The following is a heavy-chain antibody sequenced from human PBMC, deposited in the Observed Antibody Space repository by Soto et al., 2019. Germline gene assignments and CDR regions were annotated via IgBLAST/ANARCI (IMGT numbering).Heavy chain of an antibody. CDR1: GYPFIKYG. D-gene: IGHD3-9*01. V-gene: IGHV1-18*04. CDR2: IKVDSGYT. CDR3: ATSSDTGFDP. Sequence: QLQLVQSAAEVKKPGASVRVSCKAYGYPFIKYGISWIRQAPEQGLEWMGWIKVDSGYTNYAQKFQGRVTMTADTSSDTAFMELRSLTLDDTAVYFCATSSDTGFDPWGQGTLVSVSS. J-gene: IGHJ5*02.